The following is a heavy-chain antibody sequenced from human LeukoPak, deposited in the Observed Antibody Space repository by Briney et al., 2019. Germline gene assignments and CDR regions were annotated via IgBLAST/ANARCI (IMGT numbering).Heavy chain of an antibody. Sequence: GASVKVSCEASGYTFTGYYMHWVRQAPGQGLEWMGWINPNSGGTNYAQKFQGRVIMTRDTSISTAYMELSRLRSDDTAVYYCAREEVEFDGSSWYNYWGQGTLVTVSS. D-gene: IGHD6-13*01. V-gene: IGHV1-2*02. CDR1: GYTFTGYY. CDR2: INPNSGGT. CDR3: AREEVEFDGSSWYNY. J-gene: IGHJ4*02.